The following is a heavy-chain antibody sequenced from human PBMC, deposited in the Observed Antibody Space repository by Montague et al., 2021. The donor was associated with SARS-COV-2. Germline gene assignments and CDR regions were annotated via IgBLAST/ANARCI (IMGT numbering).Heavy chain of an antibody. J-gene: IGHJ4*02. CDR2: INHSGST. CDR3: ARAIVDVTMIIVVMTGVEHYFDF. CDR1: GGSFIGYY. V-gene: IGHV4-34*01. Sequence: SETLSLTCAVYGGSFIGYYWSWIRQPPGKGLEWIGDINHSGSTNYNPSLKSRVSISVDTAKNQFSLKLRSVTAADTAVYYCARAIVDVTMIIVVMTGVEHYFDFWGQGTLVTLSS. D-gene: IGHD3-22*01.